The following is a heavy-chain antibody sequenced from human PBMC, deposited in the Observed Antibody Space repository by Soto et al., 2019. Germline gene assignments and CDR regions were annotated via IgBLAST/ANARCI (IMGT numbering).Heavy chain of an antibody. V-gene: IGHV3-23*01. CDR3: TKLQGVRLLEWLLSISGMDV. CDR2: ISGSGGST. Sequence: PGGSLRLSCAASGFTFSSYAMSWVRQAPGKGLEWVSAISGSGGSTYYADSVKGRFTISRDNSKNTLYLQMNSLRAEDTAVYYCTKLQGVRLLEWLLSISGMDVWGQGTTVTVSS. CDR1: GFTFSSYA. J-gene: IGHJ6*02. D-gene: IGHD3-3*01.